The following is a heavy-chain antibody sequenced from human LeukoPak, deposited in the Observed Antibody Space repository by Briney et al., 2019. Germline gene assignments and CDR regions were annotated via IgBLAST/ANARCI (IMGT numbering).Heavy chain of an antibody. D-gene: IGHD4-23*01. V-gene: IGHV1-2*04. J-gene: IGHJ4*02. Sequence: ASVKVSCKASGYTFTGYFMHWVRQAPGQGLEWMGWINPNSGGTNYAQKFQGWVTMTRDTSISTAYMELSRLRSDDTAVYYCAIFYGGNPGGPYWGQGTLVTVSS. CDR1: GYTFTGYF. CDR2: INPNSGGT. CDR3: AIFYGGNPGGPY.